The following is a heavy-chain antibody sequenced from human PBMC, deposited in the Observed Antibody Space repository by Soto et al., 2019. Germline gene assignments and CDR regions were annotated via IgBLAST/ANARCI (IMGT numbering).Heavy chain of an antibody. D-gene: IGHD2-15*01. V-gene: IGHV3-53*01. CDR3: AREKREGVVVAATGAFDI. CDR2: IYSGGST. J-gene: IGHJ3*02. Sequence: HPGGSLRLSCAASGFTVSSNYMSWVRQAPGKGLEWVSVIYSGGSTYYADSVKGRFTISRDNSKNTLYLQMNSLRAEDTAVYYCAREKREGVVVAATGAFDIWGQGTMVTVS. CDR1: GFTVSSNY.